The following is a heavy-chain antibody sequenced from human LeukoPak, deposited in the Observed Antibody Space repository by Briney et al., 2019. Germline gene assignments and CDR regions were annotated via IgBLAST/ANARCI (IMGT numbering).Heavy chain of an antibody. D-gene: IGHD2-2*01. Sequence: SETLSLTCTVSGGSISPYYWSWIRQSPGKGLELIGYIFPGGSTKSNPSLESRVTISVDTSKNQFSLKLISVTAADTAIYFCARSPPAPKEFDYWGQGTLVTVSS. CDR2: IFPGGST. CDR1: GGSISPYY. CDR3: ARSPPAPKEFDY. J-gene: IGHJ4*02. V-gene: IGHV4-4*09.